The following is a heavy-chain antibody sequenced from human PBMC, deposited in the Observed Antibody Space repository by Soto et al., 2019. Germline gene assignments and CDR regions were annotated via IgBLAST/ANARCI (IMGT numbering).Heavy chain of an antibody. CDR1: GGTFSSYA. J-gene: IGHJ6*02. CDR3: ARSQYYYDSSGYPVHYYYYGMDV. V-gene: IGHV1-69*13. D-gene: IGHD3-22*01. CDR2: IIPIFGTA. Sequence: GASVKVSCKASGGTFSSYALSWGRQAPGKGLEWMGVIIPIFGTANYAQKFQGRVTITADESTSTAYMELSSLRSEDTAVYYCARSQYYYDSSGYPVHYYYYGMDVWGQGTTVTVSS.